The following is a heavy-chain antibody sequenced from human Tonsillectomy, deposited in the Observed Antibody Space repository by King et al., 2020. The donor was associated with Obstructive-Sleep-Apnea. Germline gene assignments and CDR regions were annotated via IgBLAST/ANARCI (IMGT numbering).Heavy chain of an antibody. V-gene: IGHV3-66*01. Sequence: VQLVESGGGLVQPGGSLRLSCAASGFTVSSNYMSWVRQAPGKGLEWVSVIYSGGSTYYADSVKGRFTISRDNSKNRRHLQMNSLRAGDTAVYYCARVELHSGYEHFFKEYYFDYWGQGTLVTVSS. CDR2: IYSGGST. CDR3: ARVELHSGYEHFFKEYYFDY. J-gene: IGHJ4*02. D-gene: IGHD5-12*01. CDR1: GFTVSSNY.